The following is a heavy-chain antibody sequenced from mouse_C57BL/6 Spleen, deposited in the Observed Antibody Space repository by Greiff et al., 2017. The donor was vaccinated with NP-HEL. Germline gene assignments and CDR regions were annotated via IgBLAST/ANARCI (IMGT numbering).Heavy chain of an antibody. V-gene: IGHV6-3*01. Sequence: EVMLVESGGGLVQPGGSMKLSCVASGFTFSNYWMNWVRQSPEKGLEWVAQIRLKSDNYATHYAESVKGRFTISRDDSKSSVYLQMNNLRAEDTGIYYCTAYGYYGYFDVWGTGTTVTVSS. D-gene: IGHD2-2*01. CDR2: IRLKSDNYAT. CDR1: GFTFSNYW. CDR3: TAYGYYGYFDV. J-gene: IGHJ1*03.